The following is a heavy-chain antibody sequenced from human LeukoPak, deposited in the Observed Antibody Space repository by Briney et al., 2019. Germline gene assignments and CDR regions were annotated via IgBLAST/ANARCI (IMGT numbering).Heavy chain of an antibody. CDR3: LSGVSAIGYYYYGMDV. CDR1: GGSISSSSYY. Sequence: SETLSLTCTVSGGSISSSSYYWGWLRQPPGKGLEWNGSIYYSGSTYYNPSLKSRVTISVDTSKNQFSLKLSSVTAADTAVYYCLSGVSAIGYYYYGMDVWGQGTTVTVSS. J-gene: IGHJ6*02. D-gene: IGHD2-8*01. V-gene: IGHV4-39*01. CDR2: IYYSGST.